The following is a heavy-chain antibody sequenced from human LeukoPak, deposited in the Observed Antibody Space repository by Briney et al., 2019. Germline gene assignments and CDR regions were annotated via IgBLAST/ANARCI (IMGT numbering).Heavy chain of an antibody. CDR3: AKSMVSLYGMDV. CDR2: IRYDGSNK. Sequence: TAGSLRLSCAASGFTFSSYGMHWVRQAPGKGLEWVAFIRYDGSNKYYADSVKGRFTISRDNSKNTLYLQMNSLRAEDTAVYYCAKSMVSLYGMDVWGQGTTVTVSS. J-gene: IGHJ6*02. V-gene: IGHV3-30*02. D-gene: IGHD5-18*01. CDR1: GFTFSSYG.